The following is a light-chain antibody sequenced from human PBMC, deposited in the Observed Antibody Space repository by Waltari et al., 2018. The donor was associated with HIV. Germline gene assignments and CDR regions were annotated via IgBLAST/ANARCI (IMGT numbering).Light chain of an antibody. CDR1: QSISSW. V-gene: IGKV1-5*03. CDR3: QQYNSYPYT. CDR2: KAS. J-gene: IGKJ2*01. Sequence: DIQMTQSPSTLSASVGDRVTLTCRASQSISSWLAWYQQKPGKAPNLLIYKASSLESGVPSRFSGSGSGTEFTLTISSLQPDDFATYYCQQYNSYPYTFGQGTKLEIK.